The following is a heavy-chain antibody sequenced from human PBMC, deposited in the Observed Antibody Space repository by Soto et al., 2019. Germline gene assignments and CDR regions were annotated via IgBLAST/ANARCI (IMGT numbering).Heavy chain of an antibody. V-gene: IGHV3-15*07. CDR3: TTEGPRYSGYDLCHY. CDR2: IKSKTDGGTT. Sequence: GGSLRLSCAASGFTFSNAWMNWVRQAPGKGLEWVGRIKSKTDGGTTDYAAPVKGRFTISRDDSKNTLYLQMNSLKTEDTAVYYCTTEGPRYSGYDLCHYWGQGTLVTVSS. D-gene: IGHD5-12*01. CDR1: GFTFSNAW. J-gene: IGHJ4*02.